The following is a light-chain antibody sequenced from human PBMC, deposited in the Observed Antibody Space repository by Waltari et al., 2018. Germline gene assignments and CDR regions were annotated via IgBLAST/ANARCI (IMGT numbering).Light chain of an antibody. CDR2: DDS. Sequence: SYVLTQPDSVSVAPGQTATTTCGGNSIGSKRVNWFQQKPGQAPVLVVHDDSDRPSGIPERFSGSNSGNPASLTISGVEAGDEADYYCQVWDGGSEHVVFGGGTKLTVL. CDR1: SIGSKR. CDR3: QVWDGGSEHVV. V-gene: IGLV3-21*02. J-gene: IGLJ2*01.